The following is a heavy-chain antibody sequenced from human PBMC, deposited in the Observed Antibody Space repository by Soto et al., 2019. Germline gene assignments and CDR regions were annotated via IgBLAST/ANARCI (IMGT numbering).Heavy chain of an antibody. V-gene: IGHV4-39*01. J-gene: IGHJ3*02. D-gene: IGHD3-22*01. CDR1: GGSISSRSYY. Sequence: QLQLQESGPGLVKPSETLSLTCTVSGGSISSRSYYWGWIRQPPGKGLEWIGSIYYSGSTYYNPSLKSRVTISVDTSKNQFSLKLSSVTAADTAVYYCARRTTMIVVVTCDAFDIWGQGTMVTVSS. CDR3: ARRTTMIVVVTCDAFDI. CDR2: IYYSGST.